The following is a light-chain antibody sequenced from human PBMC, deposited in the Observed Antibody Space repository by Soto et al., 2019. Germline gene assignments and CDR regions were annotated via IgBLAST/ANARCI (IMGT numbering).Light chain of an antibody. CDR2: KAS. CDR3: QQYNSYPWT. CDR1: QSISSW. Sequence: DIQMTQSPSTLSASVGDRVTITCRASQSISSWLAWYQQKPGKAPKLLLYKASSLESGVPSRFSGSGSGTEFNLTISRLQPDDFATYYCQQYNSYPWTFGQGTKVEIK. J-gene: IGKJ1*01. V-gene: IGKV1-5*03.